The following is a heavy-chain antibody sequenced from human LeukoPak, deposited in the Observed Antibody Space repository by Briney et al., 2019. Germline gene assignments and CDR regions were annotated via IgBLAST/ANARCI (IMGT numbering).Heavy chain of an antibody. D-gene: IGHD3-22*01. Sequence: PSETLSLTCAVYGGSFSVYYWSWIRQPPGKGLEWIGEINHSGSTNYNPSLKSRVTISVDTSKNQFSLKLSSVTAADTAVYYCARGDYYDSSGCKVDYWGQGTLVTVSS. CDR2: INHSGST. V-gene: IGHV4-34*01. CDR3: ARGDYYDSSGCKVDY. J-gene: IGHJ4*02. CDR1: GGSFSVYY.